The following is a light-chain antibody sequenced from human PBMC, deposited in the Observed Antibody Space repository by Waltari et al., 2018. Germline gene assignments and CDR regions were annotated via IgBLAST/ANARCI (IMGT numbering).Light chain of an antibody. CDR1: KGISNY. J-gene: IGKJ2*03. Sequence: DIQMTQSPSSLSASVGDRVTITCRASKGISNYLNWYQQKPGKPPKRLIYDASSLQSGVPSRFSGSGSGTVFTRTISSLQPEDFATDYCLQYNSARYSFGQGTKVEIK. V-gene: IGKV1-17*01. CDR2: DAS. CDR3: LQYNSARYS.